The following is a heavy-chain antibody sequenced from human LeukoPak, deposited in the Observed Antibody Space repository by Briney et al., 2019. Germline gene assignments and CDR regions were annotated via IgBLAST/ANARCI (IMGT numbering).Heavy chain of an antibody. CDR2: IRNDESDR. Sequence: PGGPLRLSCAASGFIFSDYGMHWVRQAPGKGLEWVAFIRNDESDRDYGDSVKGRFSISRDNSKNTLYLQMNSLRPEDSGVYYCAIYDSRGDFDYWGQGTQVTVSA. D-gene: IGHD3-22*01. J-gene: IGHJ4*02. CDR1: GFIFSDYG. CDR3: AIYDSRGDFDY. V-gene: IGHV3-30*02.